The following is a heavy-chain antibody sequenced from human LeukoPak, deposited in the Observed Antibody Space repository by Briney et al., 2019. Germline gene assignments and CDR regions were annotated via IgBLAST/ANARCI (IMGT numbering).Heavy chain of an antibody. CDR1: GGSISSSSYY. CDR2: IYYSGST. D-gene: IGHD3-22*01. J-gene: IGHJ3*02. V-gene: IGHV4-39*07. Sequence: SETLSLTCTVSGGSISSSSYYWGWIRQPPGKGLEWIGSIYYSGSTYYNPSLKSRVTISVDTSKNQFFLKLSSVTAADTAVYYCARDPLYDSSGYPDAFDIWGQGTMVTVSS. CDR3: ARDPLYDSSGYPDAFDI.